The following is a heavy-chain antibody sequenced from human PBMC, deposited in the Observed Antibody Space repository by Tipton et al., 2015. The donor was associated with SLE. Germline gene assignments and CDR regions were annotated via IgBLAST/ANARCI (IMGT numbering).Heavy chain of an antibody. CDR3: ARDLSGGVMDSSSWYENPPGYYGMDV. D-gene: IGHD6-13*01. CDR1: GYTFTSYG. Sequence: QVQLVQSGAEVKKPGASVKVSCKASGYTFTSYGISWVRQAPGQGLEWMGWISAYNGNTNYAQKLQGRVTMTTDTSTSTAYMELRSLRSDDTAVYYCARDLSGGVMDSSSWYENPPGYYGMDVWGQGTTVTVSS. V-gene: IGHV1-18*01. CDR2: ISAYNGNT. J-gene: IGHJ6*02.